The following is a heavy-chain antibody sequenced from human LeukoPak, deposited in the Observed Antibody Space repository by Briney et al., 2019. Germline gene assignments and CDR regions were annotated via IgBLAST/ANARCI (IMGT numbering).Heavy chain of an antibody. D-gene: IGHD2-2*01. J-gene: IGHJ5*02. V-gene: IGHV6-1*01. CDR1: GDSVSSDTTA. CDR2: TYYRSTWYN. Sequence: SQTLSLTCAISGDSVSSDTTAWNWIRQSPSRGLEWLGRTYYRSTWYNDYAVSVRGRITVNPDTSKNQFSLHLNSVTPEDTAVYYCARRLTQYDCFDPWGQGILVTVSS. CDR3: ARRLTQYDCFDP.